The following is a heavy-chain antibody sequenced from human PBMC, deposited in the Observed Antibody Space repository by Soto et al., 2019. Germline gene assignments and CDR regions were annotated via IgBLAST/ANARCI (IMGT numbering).Heavy chain of an antibody. V-gene: IGHV4-39*01. D-gene: IGHD6-13*01. J-gene: IGHJ4*02. CDR2: IYYSGST. CDR1: GGSISSSSYY. Sequence: PSETLSLTCTVSGGSISSSSYYWGWIRQPPGKGLEWIGSIYYSGSTYYNPSLKSRVTISVDTSKNQFSLKLSSVTAADTAVYYCARQGYSSGWYWSYFDYWGQGTLVTVSS. CDR3: ARQGYSSGWYWSYFDY.